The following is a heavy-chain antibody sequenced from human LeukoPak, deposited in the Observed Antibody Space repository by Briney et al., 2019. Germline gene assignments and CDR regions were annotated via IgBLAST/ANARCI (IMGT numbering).Heavy chain of an antibody. V-gene: IGHV4-59*01. J-gene: IGHJ6*03. CDR2: IYYSGST. Sequence: SETLSLTCTVSGGSITSYFWSWIRQPPGKGLEWIGYIYYSGSTNYNPSLKGRVTISVDTSKNQFSLKLSSVTAADTAVYYCARDYHYGSGSSGYMDVWGKGTTVTISS. CDR1: GGSITSYF. D-gene: IGHD3-10*01. CDR3: ARDYHYGSGSSGYMDV.